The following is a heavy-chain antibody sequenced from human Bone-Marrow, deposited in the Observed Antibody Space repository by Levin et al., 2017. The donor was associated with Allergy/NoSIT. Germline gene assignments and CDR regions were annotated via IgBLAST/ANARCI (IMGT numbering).Heavy chain of an antibody. CDR2: IYYSGST. J-gene: IGHJ3*02. CDR1: GGSISSYY. CDR3: ARRFGAHDAFDI. Sequence: SQTLSLTCTVSGGSISSYYWSWIRQPPGKGLEWIGYIYYSGSTNYNPSLKSRVTISVDTSKNQFSLKLSSVTAADTAVYYCARRFGAHDAFDIWGQGTMVTVSS. D-gene: IGHD3-10*01. V-gene: IGHV4-59*08.